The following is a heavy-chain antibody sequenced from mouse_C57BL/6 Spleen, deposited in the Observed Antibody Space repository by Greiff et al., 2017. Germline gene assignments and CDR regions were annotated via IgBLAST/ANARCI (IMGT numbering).Heavy chain of an antibody. D-gene: IGHD2-12*01. CDR1: GFSLTSYG. J-gene: IGHJ4*01. Sequence: VKLMESGAGLVQPSQSLSITCTVSGFSLTSYGVHWVRQSPGKGLEWLGVIWRGGSTDYNAAFMSRLSITKDNSKSQVFFKMNSLQADDTAIYYWAKTGTTTRAMDYWGQGSSATITS. CDR3: AKTGTTTRAMDY. V-gene: IGHV2-5*01. CDR2: IWRGGST.